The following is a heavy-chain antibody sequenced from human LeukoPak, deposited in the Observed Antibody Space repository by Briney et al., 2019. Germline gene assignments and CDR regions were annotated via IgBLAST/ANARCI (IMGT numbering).Heavy chain of an antibody. Sequence: AGGSLRLSCAASGFTFSSYSMNWVRQAPGKGLEWVSYISSSSSTIYYADSVKGRFTISRDNAKNSLSLQMNSLSAEDTAVYYCVRELVPQSINSGYDSFHIWGQGTMVTVSS. CDR3: VRELVPQSINSGYDSFHI. V-gene: IGHV3-48*04. D-gene: IGHD5-12*01. CDR2: ISSSSSTI. J-gene: IGHJ3*02. CDR1: GFTFSSYS.